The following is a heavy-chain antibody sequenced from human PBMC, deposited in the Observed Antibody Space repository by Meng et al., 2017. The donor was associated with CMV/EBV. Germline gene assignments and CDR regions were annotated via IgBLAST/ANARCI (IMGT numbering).Heavy chain of an antibody. D-gene: IGHD1-7*01. J-gene: IGHJ6*02. Sequence: GGSLRLSCAASGFTFSSYAMHWVRQAPGKGLEWVSVITCDGSNKYYADSVKGRFTISRDNAKNTLYLQMNSLRAEDTAVYYCARELELQYYSGMDVWGQGTTVTVSS. CDR2: ITCDGSNK. CDR3: ARELELQYYSGMDV. V-gene: IGHV3-30*04. CDR1: GFTFSSYA.